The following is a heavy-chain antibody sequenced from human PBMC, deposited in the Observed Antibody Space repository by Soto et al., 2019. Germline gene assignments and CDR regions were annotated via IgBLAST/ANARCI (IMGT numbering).Heavy chain of an antibody. CDR1: GFTFSSYS. D-gene: IGHD3-9*01. J-gene: IGHJ4*02. Sequence: PGGSLRLSCAASGFTFSSYSMNWVRQAPGKGLEWVSSISSSSSYIYYADSVKGRFTISRDNAKNSLYLQMNSLRAEDTAVYYCARVNYDILNRYYNGDYFDYWGQGPLVTVYS. V-gene: IGHV3-21*01. CDR3: ARVNYDILNRYYNGDYFDY. CDR2: ISSSSSYI.